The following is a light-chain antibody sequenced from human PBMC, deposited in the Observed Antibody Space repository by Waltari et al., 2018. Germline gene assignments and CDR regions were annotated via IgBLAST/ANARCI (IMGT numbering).Light chain of an antibody. J-gene: IGLJ2*01. CDR2: YDS. CDR1: NIGSKS. CDR3: QVWDSGSDHVL. Sequence: SYVATQPPSVSVAPGQTATITCGGNNIGSKSVHWYQQKPGQAPVLVISYDSDRPSGIPERISGSNSGNTATLTISRVEAGDEADYYCQVWDSGSDHVLFGGGTKLTVL. V-gene: IGLV3-21*04.